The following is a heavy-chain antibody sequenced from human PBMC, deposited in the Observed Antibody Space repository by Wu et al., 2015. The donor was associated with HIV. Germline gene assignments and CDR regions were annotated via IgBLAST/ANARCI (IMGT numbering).Heavy chain of an antibody. V-gene: IGHV1-18*01. Sequence: QVHLVQSGGEVKKPGASVKVSCKASGYSFSQYGMTWVRQAPGQGLEWMGWITPYNGDTNSGPKVQGRVTMTTDTYHEQQPTWGAGWSLRSDDTARLLPCARSRKSLFYQIYYGMTSGAKGPRSPSP. CDR2: ITPYNGDT. CDR1: GYSFSQYG. D-gene: IGHD2-2*01. J-gene: IGHJ6*02. CDR3: ARSRKSLFYQIYYGMTS.